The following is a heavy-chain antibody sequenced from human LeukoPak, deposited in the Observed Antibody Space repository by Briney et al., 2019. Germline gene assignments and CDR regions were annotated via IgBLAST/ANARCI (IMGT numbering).Heavy chain of an antibody. CDR1: GFTFSGYA. CDR2: ISGSGDYT. D-gene: IGHD1-26*01. V-gene: IGHV3-23*01. CDR3: ARGGSYPNDPFDI. J-gene: IGHJ3*02. Sequence: GGSLRLSCAVSGFTFSGYAMSWVRQAPGKGLEWVSTISGSGDYTYYADSVKGRFSISRDNSKNTLFLQMNSLRAEDTAVYYCARGGSYPNDPFDIWGQGTMVTVTS.